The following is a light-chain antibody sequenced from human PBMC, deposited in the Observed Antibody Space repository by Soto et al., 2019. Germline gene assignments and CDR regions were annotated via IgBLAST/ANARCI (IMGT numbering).Light chain of an antibody. CDR1: QSISGY. V-gene: IGKV1-39*01. CDR3: QQSSSTPWT. CDR2: AAS. J-gene: IGKJ1*01. Sequence: DIQMTQSPFSLSASVGDRVTIACRASQSISGYVNWYQQKPGKAPKLLIYAASGLQGGVPSRFSGSGSETDFSLTISSLQPEDFATYYCQQSSSTPWTFGQGTKVEIK.